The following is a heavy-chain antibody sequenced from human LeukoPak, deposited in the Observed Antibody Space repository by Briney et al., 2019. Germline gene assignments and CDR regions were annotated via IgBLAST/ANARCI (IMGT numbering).Heavy chain of an antibody. J-gene: IGHJ5*02. D-gene: IGHD6-13*01. CDR1: GYSFTSYW. CDR3: ASLGSGIAAAGNWFDP. V-gene: IGHV5-51*01. CDR2: IYPGDSDT. Sequence: GESLKISCKGSGYSFTSYWIGWVRQIPGKGLEWMGIIYPGDSDTRYSPSFQGQVTISADKSISTAYLQWSSLKASDTAMYYCASLGSGIAAAGNWFDPWGQGTLVTVSS.